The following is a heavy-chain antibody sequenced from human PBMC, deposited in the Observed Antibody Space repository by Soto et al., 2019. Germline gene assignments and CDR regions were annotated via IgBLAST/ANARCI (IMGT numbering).Heavy chain of an antibody. CDR2: LSQNGGT. V-gene: IGHV4-38-2*01. CDR1: GYSCNIVHF. CDR3: AAATLPGDTFYGMDV. D-gene: IGHD3-16*01. J-gene: IGHJ6*01. Sequence: SNTLSVTCVVSGYSCNIVHFWGWIRQPPGKGLQWIGSLSQNGGTYRNPSLRSRVTLSVDTSKNQFSLKLTSVTAADAAVYYCAAATLPGDTFYGMDVWAPGRAVILS.